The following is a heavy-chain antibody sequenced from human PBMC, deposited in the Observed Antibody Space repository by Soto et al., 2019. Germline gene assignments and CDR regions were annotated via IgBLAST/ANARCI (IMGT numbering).Heavy chain of an antibody. CDR2: IYYSGST. J-gene: IGHJ4*02. D-gene: IGHD3-16*01. CDR3: ARSTEGWGATFPLDS. Sequence: QLQLQESGPGLVKPSETLSLTCTVSGGSISSSSYYWGWIRQPPGKGLEWIGSIYYSGSTYYNPSPRRRVTIPVDTSKTNYPLRLSSVTAADTGVYSGARSTEGWGATFPLDSWGRGTLVTVSS. CDR1: GGSISSSSYY. V-gene: IGHV4-39*01.